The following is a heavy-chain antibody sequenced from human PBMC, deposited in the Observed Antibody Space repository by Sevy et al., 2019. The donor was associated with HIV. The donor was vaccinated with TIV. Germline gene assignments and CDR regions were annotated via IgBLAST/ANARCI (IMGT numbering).Heavy chain of an antibody. CDR3: AREGWELLSYYYYYYMDV. D-gene: IGHD1-26*01. J-gene: IGHJ6*03. Sequence: GGSLRLSCAASGFTFSSYLMSWVRQAPGKGLEWVANIKQDGSEKYYVDSVKGRFTISRDNAKNSLYLQMNSLRAEDTAVYYCAREGWELLSYYYYYYMDVWGKGTTVTVSS. CDR1: GFTFSSYL. V-gene: IGHV3-7*01. CDR2: IKQDGSEK.